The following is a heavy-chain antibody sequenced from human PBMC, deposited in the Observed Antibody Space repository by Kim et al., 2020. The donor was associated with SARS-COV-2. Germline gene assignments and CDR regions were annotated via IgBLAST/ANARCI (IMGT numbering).Heavy chain of an antibody. J-gene: IGHJ6*02. V-gene: IGHV1-3*01. D-gene: IGHD2-2*01. CDR3: ARALLVPAANMDV. Sequence: YSRKFQGRVTITRDTSASTAYMELSSLRSEDTAVYYCARALLVPAANMDVWGQGTTVTVSS.